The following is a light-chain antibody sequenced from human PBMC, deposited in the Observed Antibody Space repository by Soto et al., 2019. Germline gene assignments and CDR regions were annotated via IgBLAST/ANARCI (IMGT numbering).Light chain of an antibody. CDR1: QGIRSW. Sequence: DIEITQSPSSVPASVGDRVRITCRSSQGIRSWLAWYQQKPGKAPKLLIFAASSLQSGVPSRFSGRGSGTEFTLTISSLQPEDFATYYCQQTDSFPLSFGGGTKV. CDR3: QQTDSFPLS. CDR2: AAS. J-gene: IGKJ4*01. V-gene: IGKV1D-12*01.